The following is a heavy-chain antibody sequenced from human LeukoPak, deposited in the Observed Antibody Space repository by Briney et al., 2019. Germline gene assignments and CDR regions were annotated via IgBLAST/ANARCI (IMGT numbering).Heavy chain of an antibody. CDR1: GFTVTNYA. V-gene: IGHV3-23*01. CDR3: AKWGDYDILTGYYDPDY. J-gene: IGHJ4*02. Sequence: PGGSLRLSCAASGFTVTNYAMDWVRQAPGKGLEWVSAMSCRDGSTYYADSVKGRFTISRDNSKNTLFLQMNSLRAEDTAVYYCAKWGDYDILTGYYDPDYWGQGTLVTVSS. CDR2: MSCRDGST. D-gene: IGHD3-9*01.